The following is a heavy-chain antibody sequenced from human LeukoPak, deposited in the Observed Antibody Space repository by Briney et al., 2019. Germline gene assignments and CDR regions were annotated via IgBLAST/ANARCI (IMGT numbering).Heavy chain of an antibody. CDR3: ATYPGLARMDV. Sequence: GGSLRLSCAASGFTFSSYWMHWVRQSPGKGLVWVSRINSDGSSTTYADSVKGRFTISRDNAKNSMFLQMNSLRAEDTAVYYCATYPGLARMDVWGQGTTVTVFS. J-gene: IGHJ6*02. CDR1: GFTFSSYW. V-gene: IGHV3-74*01. D-gene: IGHD5-12*01. CDR2: INSDGSST.